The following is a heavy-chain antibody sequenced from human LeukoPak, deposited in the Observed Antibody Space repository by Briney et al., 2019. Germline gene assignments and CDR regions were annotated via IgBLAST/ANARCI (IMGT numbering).Heavy chain of an antibody. CDR2: INHSGST. Sequence: RSETLSLTCAVYGGSSSGYYWSWIRQPPGKGLEWIGEINHSGSTNYNPSLKSRVTISVDTSKNQFSLKLSSVTAADTAVYYCARGREGYCTNGVCYSPFDYWGQGTLVTVSS. D-gene: IGHD2-8*01. J-gene: IGHJ4*02. CDR1: GGSSSGYY. CDR3: ARGREGYCTNGVCYSPFDY. V-gene: IGHV4-34*01.